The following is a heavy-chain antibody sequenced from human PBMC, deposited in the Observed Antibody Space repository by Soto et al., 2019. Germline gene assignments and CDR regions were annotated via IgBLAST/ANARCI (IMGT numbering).Heavy chain of an antibody. V-gene: IGHV4-4*07. CDR2: IYTSGST. J-gene: IGHJ4*02. CDR1: GGSISSYY. D-gene: IGHD5-18*01. CDR3: ASTTAMARGYFDY. Sequence: QVQLQESGPGLVKPSETLSLTCTVSGGSISSYYWSWIRQPAGKGLEWIGRIYTSGSTNSNPSLKSRVTMSVDTSENQFSLKLSSVAAADTAVYYCASTTAMARGYFDYWGQGTLVTVSA.